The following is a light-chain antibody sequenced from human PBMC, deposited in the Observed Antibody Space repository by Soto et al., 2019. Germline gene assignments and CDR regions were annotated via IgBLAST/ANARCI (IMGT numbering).Light chain of an antibody. Sequence: DIQMTQSPSSLSASIGDTVTITCRASHVISYRLAWFQQKPGKAPESLIYGASSLQTGVPSKFSGSGSGTDFTLTITGLQPEDFATSYCEQYYAYPWTFGQGTKVEFK. CDR1: HVISYR. CDR3: EQYYAYPWT. J-gene: IGKJ1*01. V-gene: IGKV1-16*02. CDR2: GAS.